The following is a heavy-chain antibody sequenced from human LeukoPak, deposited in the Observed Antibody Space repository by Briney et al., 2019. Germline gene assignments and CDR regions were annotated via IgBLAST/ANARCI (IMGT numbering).Heavy chain of an antibody. CDR2: IKKDGSEE. V-gene: IGHV3-7*01. CDR3: ARLSTSVAGGDY. D-gene: IGHD6-19*01. J-gene: IGHJ4*02. Sequence: GGSLRLSCTPSGFSFSTSWMGWVRQTPGKGLEWVANIKKDGSEEYYVDSVKTRFTISRDNAKNSLYLQLNSLIVEDTAVYYCARLSTSVAGGDYWGQGTLVTVFS. CDR1: GFSFSTSW.